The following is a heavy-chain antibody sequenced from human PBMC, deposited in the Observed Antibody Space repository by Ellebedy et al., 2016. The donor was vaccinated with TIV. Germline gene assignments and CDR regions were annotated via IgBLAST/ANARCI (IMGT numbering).Heavy chain of an antibody. V-gene: IGHV4-59*08. CDR3: ARNNYTSGT. Sequence: SETLSLTCTVSGGSITTYWWTWIRQPPGKGLEWIGYISNRGSTNYNPSLKSRVTISADTSKNQFSLKLSSVTAADTAVYYCARNNYTSGTWGQGTLVSVSS. D-gene: IGHD2-2*02. CDR1: GGSITTYW. J-gene: IGHJ5*02. CDR2: ISNRGST.